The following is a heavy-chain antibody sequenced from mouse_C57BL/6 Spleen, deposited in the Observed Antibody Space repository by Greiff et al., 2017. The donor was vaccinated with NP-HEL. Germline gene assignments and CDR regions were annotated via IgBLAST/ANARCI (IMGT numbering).Heavy chain of an antibody. Sequence: EVQLVESGGGLVQPGGSMKLSCVASGFTFSNYWMNWVRQSPEKGLEWVAQIRLKSDNYATHYAESVKGRFTISRDDSKSSVYLQMNYLRAEDTGIYYCTGNCYYLDYWGQGTTLTVSS. CDR2: IRLKSDNYAT. CDR3: TGNCYYLDY. CDR1: GFTFSNYW. J-gene: IGHJ2*01. V-gene: IGHV6-3*01. D-gene: IGHD4-1*02.